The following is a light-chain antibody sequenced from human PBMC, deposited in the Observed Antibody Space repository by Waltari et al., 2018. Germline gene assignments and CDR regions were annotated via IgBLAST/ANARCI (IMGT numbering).Light chain of an antibody. J-gene: IGKJ2*01. CDR1: QSLVYSNGNTY. CDR2: EVS. CDR3: MQATHLRT. V-gene: IGKV2-24*01. Sequence: IVLTQTPLSSPVTLGQPASISCRSSQSLVYSNGNTYLSWLHQRPGQPPRLLICEVSKRFAGVPDRFRGSGAGTDFTLEISRMEPEDVGVYYCMQATHLRTFGQGTKLEIK.